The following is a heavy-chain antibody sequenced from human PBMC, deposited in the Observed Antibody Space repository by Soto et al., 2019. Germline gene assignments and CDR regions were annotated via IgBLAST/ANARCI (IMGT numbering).Heavy chain of an antibody. D-gene: IGHD2-15*01. J-gene: IGHJ4*02. CDR1: GGSIYRSGYY. CDR2: INYNGVT. CDR3: GKVLVGATGHTDSDS. V-gene: IGHV4-39*01. Sequence: PSETLSLTCTVSGGSIYRSGYYWGRIRQPPGRGLEWIGNINYNGVTYSNPSLKSRVTISRDTSKNQFYLKLTSVTAADTALYYCGKVLVGATGHTDSDSWGPGTLVTVSS.